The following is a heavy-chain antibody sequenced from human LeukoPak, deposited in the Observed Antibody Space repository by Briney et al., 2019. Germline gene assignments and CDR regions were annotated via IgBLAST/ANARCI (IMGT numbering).Heavy chain of an antibody. CDR1: GFTVSSNY. V-gene: IGHV3-66*02. J-gene: IGHJ4*02. Sequence: GGSLRLSCAASGFTVSSNYMSWVRQAPGKGLEWVSVIYTGGTTYYADSVKGRFTISRDNSKNTLYLQMNSLRAEDTAVYYCARGDTAMVTGYFDYWGQGTLVTVSS. D-gene: IGHD5-18*01. CDR3: ARGDTAMVTGYFDY. CDR2: IYTGGTT.